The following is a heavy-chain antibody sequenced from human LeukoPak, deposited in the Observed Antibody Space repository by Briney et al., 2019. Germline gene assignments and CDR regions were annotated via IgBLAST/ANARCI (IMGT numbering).Heavy chain of an antibody. V-gene: IGHV1-18*01. CDR2: ISAYNGNT. CDR3: ARGYNYYGSGSYQKFDP. D-gene: IGHD3-10*01. J-gene: IGHJ5*02. Sequence: ASVKVSCKASGYTFASYGISWVRQAPGQGLEWMGWISAYNGNTNYAQKLQGRVTMTTDTSTSTAYMELRSLRSDDTAVYYCARGYNYYGSGSYQKFDPWGQGTLVTVSS. CDR1: GYTFASYG.